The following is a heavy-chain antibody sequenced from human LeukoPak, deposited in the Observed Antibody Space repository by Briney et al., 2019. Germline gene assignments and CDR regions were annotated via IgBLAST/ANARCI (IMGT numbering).Heavy chain of an antibody. J-gene: IGHJ3*02. CDR1: GFTFSNAW. Sequence: PGGSLRLSCAASGFTFSNAWMSWVRQAPGKGLEWVAVIWYGGSNKYYADSVKGRFTISRDNSKNTLYLQMNSLRAEDTAVYYCAKSGGYSSSSGHPFDAFDIWGQGTMVTVSS. CDR3: AKSGGYSSSSGHPFDAFDI. CDR2: IWYGGSNK. D-gene: IGHD6-6*01. V-gene: IGHV3-30*02.